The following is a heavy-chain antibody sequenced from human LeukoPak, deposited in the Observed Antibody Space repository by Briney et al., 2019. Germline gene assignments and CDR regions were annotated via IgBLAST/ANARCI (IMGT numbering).Heavy chain of an antibody. CDR1: GFTFSSYA. Sequence: GGSLRLSCAASGFTFSSYAMNWVRQAPGKGLEWVSVISGSGGSAFYADSVRGRFAISRDNSKDTLFLQMSSLRAEDTAVYYCALRSGYCSSTSCRGGYYFDYWGQGTLVTVSS. CDR2: ISGSGGSA. CDR3: ALRSGYCSSTSCRGGYYFDY. V-gene: IGHV3-23*01. D-gene: IGHD2-2*01. J-gene: IGHJ4*02.